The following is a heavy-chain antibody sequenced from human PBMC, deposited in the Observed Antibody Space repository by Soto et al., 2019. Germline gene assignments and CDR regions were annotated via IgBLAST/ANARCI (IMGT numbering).Heavy chain of an antibody. D-gene: IGHD4-17*01. CDR3: ARISNDYGGNGAFAY. V-gene: IGHV4-59*01. CDR1: GGSISNYY. CDR2: VHYSGRA. Sequence: QVQLQESGPGLVNPSDTLSLTCTVSGGSISNYYWIWIRQPPGKGLDWIGYVHYSGRATYNPSLKSRVSISVDTSKNQFSLNMSSVTAADTAIYYGARISNDYGGNGAFAYWGQGTLVTVSA. J-gene: IGHJ4*02.